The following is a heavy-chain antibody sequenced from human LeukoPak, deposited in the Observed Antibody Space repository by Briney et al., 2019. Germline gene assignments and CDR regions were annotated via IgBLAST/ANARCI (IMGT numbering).Heavy chain of an antibody. D-gene: IGHD2-15*01. CDR2: INHSGST. Sequence: SETLSLTCAVYGGSFSGYYWSWIRQPPGKGLEWIGEINHSGSTNYNPSLKSRVTISVDTSKNQFSLKLSSVTAADTAVYYCARARMGRYFDYWGQGILVTVSS. CDR3: ARARMGRYFDY. V-gene: IGHV4-34*01. CDR1: GGSFSGYY. J-gene: IGHJ4*02.